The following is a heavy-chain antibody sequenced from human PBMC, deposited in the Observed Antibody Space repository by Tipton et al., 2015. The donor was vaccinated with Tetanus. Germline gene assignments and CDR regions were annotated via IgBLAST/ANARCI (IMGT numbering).Heavy chain of an antibody. V-gene: IGHV4-59*01. Sequence: TLSLTCTVSGDSTSFYYWSWIRQPPGKGLEWIGYIYYSGNTKYNPSLKSRVTMSVDTSKNQFSLILTSVTPADTAVYYCARDLRRYQQNNWFDPWGQGTLVTVPS. D-gene: IGHD2-2*01. CDR3: ARDLRRYQQNNWFDP. J-gene: IGHJ5*02. CDR2: IYYSGNT. CDR1: GDSTSFYY.